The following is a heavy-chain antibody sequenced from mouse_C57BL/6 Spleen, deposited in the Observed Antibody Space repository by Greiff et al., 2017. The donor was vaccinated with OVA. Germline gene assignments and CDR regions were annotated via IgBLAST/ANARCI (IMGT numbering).Heavy chain of an antibody. Sequence: QVQLQQSGAELARPGASVKLSCKASGYTFTSYGISWVKQRTGQGLEWIGEIYPRSGNTYYNEKFKGKATLTADKSSSTAYMELRSLTSEDSAVDFCAAYYYGSPWLAYWGQGTLVTVSA. D-gene: IGHD1-1*01. CDR3: AAYYYGSPWLAY. J-gene: IGHJ3*01. CDR2: IYPRSGNT. V-gene: IGHV1-81*01. CDR1: GYTFTSYG.